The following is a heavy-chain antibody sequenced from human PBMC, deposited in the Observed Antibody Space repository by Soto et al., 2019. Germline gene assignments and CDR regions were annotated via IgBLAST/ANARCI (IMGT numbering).Heavy chain of an antibody. CDR3: AKVSSSWYAGFFDL. CDR2: IWYDGSNK. V-gene: IGHV3-33*06. Sequence: GGSLRLSCAASGFTFSSYGMHWVRQAPGKGLEWVAVIWYDGSNKYYADSVKGRFTISRDNSKNTLYLQMNTLRAEDTAIYYCAKVSSSWYAGFFDLWGQGTLVTISS. J-gene: IGHJ4*02. CDR1: GFTFSSYG. D-gene: IGHD6-13*01.